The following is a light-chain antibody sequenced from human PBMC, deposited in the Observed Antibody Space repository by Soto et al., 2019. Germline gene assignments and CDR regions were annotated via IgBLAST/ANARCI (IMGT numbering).Light chain of an antibody. Sequence: EIVMTQSPAPLYVSPGERATLSCRASQSVSSNLAWYQQKPGQAPRLLIYDASTRATGIPARFSGSGSGTEFTLTISSLQSEDFAVYYCQQYNNWPRTFGQGTKVEIK. CDR1: QSVSSN. V-gene: IGKV3-15*01. CDR2: DAS. J-gene: IGKJ1*01. CDR3: QQYNNWPRT.